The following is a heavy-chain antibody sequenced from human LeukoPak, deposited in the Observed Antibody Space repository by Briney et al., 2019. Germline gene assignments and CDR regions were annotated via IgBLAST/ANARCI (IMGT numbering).Heavy chain of an antibody. Sequence: PSGTLSLTCAVSSDSIRSNNWWSWVRQPPGKGLEWIGEIYHSGSTNYNPSLKSRVTISADTSKNQLSLKLSSVTAADTAVYYCVRVPFAFYGMEVWGKGTTVSVSS. CDR2: IYHSGST. J-gene: IGHJ6*04. D-gene: IGHD4/OR15-4a*01. CDR1: SDSIRSNNW. CDR3: VRVPFAFYGMEV. V-gene: IGHV4-4*02.